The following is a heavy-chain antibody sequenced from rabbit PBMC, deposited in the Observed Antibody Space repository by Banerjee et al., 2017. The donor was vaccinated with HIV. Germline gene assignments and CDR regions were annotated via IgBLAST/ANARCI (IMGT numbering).Heavy chain of an antibody. Sequence: QSLEESGGDLVQPEGSLTLTCTASGFSFSSSYYMCWVRQAPGKGLECIACMNTSSSNTVVATWQKGRFTISKTTWTTVNLQMTSLTAADTATYFWARDLAGVIGEKFNLWGTGALVTVS. CDR2: MNTSSSNT. CDR1: GFSFSSSYY. D-gene: IGHD4-1*01. V-gene: IGHV1S40*01. CDR3: ARDLAGVIGEKFNL. J-gene: IGHJ4*01.